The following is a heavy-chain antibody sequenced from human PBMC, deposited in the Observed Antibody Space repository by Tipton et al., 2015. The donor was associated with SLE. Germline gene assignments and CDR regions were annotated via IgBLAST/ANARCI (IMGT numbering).Heavy chain of an antibody. CDR2: IYYSGST. D-gene: IGHD3-3*01. V-gene: IGHV4-59*11. CDR1: GGSISSHY. CDR3: ARVCRYDFWSGYLYYYYGMDV. J-gene: IGHJ6*02. Sequence: TLSLTCTVSGGSISSHYWSWIRQPPGKGLEWIGYIYYSGSTNYNPSLKSRVTISVDTSKNQFSLKLSSVTAADTAVYYCARVCRYDFWSGYLYYYYGMDVRGQGTTVTVSS.